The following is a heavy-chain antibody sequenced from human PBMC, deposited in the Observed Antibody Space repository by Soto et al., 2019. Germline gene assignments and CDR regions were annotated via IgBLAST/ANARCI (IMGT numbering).Heavy chain of an antibody. Sequence: QVQLVESGGGVVQPGRSLRLSCAASGFTFSSYGMHWVRQAPGKGLEWVAVIWYDGSNKYYADSVKGRFTISRDNSKNTLYLQMNSLRAEDTAVYYCARDNRAAASPPKFDYWGQGTLVTVSS. V-gene: IGHV3-33*01. J-gene: IGHJ4*02. D-gene: IGHD6-13*01. CDR1: GFTFSSYG. CDR3: ARDNRAAASPPKFDY. CDR2: IWYDGSNK.